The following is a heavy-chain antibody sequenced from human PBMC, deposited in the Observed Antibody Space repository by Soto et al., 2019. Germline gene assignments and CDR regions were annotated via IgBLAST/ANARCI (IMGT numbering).Heavy chain of an antibody. CDR2: IIPMLGVR. V-gene: IGHV1-69*02. CDR1: GGTFSTYS. CDR3: TIGSWSGEVFDV. Sequence: QVQLVQSGAEVKKPGSSVKVSCKDSGGTFSTYSMFWVRQAPGQGLEWMGRIIPMLGVRNYAQRFQDRVTITAEKATATVHMELRSLRAEGMAMYYCTIGSWSGEVFDVWGQGTMVSVSS. J-gene: IGHJ3*01. D-gene: IGHD2-21*01.